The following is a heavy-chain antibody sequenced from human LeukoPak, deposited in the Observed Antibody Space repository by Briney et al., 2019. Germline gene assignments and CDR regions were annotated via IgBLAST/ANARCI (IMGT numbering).Heavy chain of an antibody. CDR2: IYTSGST. Sequence: SETLSLTCTVSGGSISSGSYYSSWIRQPAGKGLEWIVRIYTSGSTNYNPSLKSRVTISVDTSKNQFSLKLSSVTAADTAVYYCARDWPRGRYSYGYDAFDIWGQGTMVTVSS. CDR1: GGSISSGSYY. CDR3: ARDWPRGRYSYGYDAFDI. J-gene: IGHJ3*02. D-gene: IGHD5-18*01. V-gene: IGHV4-61*02.